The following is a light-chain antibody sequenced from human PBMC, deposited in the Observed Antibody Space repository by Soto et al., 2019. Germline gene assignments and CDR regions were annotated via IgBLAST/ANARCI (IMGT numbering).Light chain of an antibody. Sequence: ESELTQSPGTLSLSPGERATLSCKATQSVTNNYFAWYQQKPGQSPRLLIYGVSSRATGIPDRFSGSGSGTDFTLTISRLEPEDFVVYYCQQYSSLPHTFGQGTKLEVK. V-gene: IGKV3-20*01. J-gene: IGKJ2*01. CDR1: QSVTNNY. CDR3: QQYSSLPHT. CDR2: GVS.